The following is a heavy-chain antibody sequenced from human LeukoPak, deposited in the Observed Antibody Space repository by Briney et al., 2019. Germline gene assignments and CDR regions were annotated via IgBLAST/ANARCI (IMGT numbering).Heavy chain of an antibody. CDR3: ARASGGDRGYDLYYFDY. V-gene: IGHV3-21*01. J-gene: IGHJ4*02. Sequence: PGGSLRLSCAVSGFTFNTYNMNWVRQAPGKGLEWVSTISSSSSYMYYADSVRGRFTISRDNAKSSLFLQMNSLRAEDTAVYYCARASGGDRGYDLYYFDYWGQGSLVTVSS. D-gene: IGHD5-12*01. CDR2: ISSSSSYM. CDR1: GFTFNTYN.